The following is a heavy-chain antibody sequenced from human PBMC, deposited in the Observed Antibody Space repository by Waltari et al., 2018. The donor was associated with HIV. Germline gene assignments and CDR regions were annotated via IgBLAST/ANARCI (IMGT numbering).Heavy chain of an antibody. J-gene: IGHJ1*01. Sequence: QVQLQQWGAGLLKPSETLSITCAVYGGSFSGYYCSWIRQHPGKGLEWIGEINHSGSTNYNPSLKSRVTISVDTSKNQFSLKLSSVTAADTAVYYCASRDYYDSSGYRLEYFQHWGQGTLVTVSS. CDR2: INHSGST. CDR3: ASRDYYDSSGYRLEYFQH. CDR1: GGSFSGYY. D-gene: IGHD3-22*01. V-gene: IGHV4-34*01.